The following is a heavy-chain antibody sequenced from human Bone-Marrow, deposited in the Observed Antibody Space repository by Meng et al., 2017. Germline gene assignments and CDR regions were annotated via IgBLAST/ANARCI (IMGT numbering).Heavy chain of an antibody. D-gene: IGHD6-19*01. CDR2: VSGSGGST. J-gene: IGHJ4*02. V-gene: IGHV3-23*01. CDR1: GFTFSSYA. Sequence: GESLKISCAASGFTFSSYAMSWVRQAPGKGLEWVSLVSGSGGSTYYTDSMKGRFTISRDNSKNTLHLQMSSLRAEDTAVYYCAKAGGSFSSGWYEVDYWGQGTLVTVS. CDR3: AKAGGSFSSGWYEVDY.